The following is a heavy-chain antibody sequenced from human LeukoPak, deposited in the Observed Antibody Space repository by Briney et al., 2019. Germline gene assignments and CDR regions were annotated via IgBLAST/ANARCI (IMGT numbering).Heavy chain of an antibody. CDR3: ARKERGDTYYYDSSGHADH. Sequence: GASVKVSCKASGYTFTGYYMHWVRQAPGQGLEWMGWINPNRGGTNYAQKFQGRVTMTRDTSISTAYMELSRLRSDDTAVYYCARKERGDTYYYDSSGHADHWGQGTLVTVSS. CDR1: GYTFTGYY. J-gene: IGHJ4*02. CDR2: INPNRGGT. V-gene: IGHV1-2*02. D-gene: IGHD3-22*01.